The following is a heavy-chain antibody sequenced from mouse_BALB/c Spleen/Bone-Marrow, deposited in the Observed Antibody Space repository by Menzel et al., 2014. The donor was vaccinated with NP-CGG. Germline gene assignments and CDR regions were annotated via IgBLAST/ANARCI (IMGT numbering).Heavy chain of an antibody. CDR3: ARRDNAPFAY. J-gene: IGHJ3*01. CDR2: IDPSDSET. D-gene: IGHD1-3*01. CDR1: GYSFTSYW. Sequence: VQLQQSGPLLVRPGASEKISCKASGYSFTSYWMHWVKQRPGQGLEWIGMIDPSDSETKLNQKFKDKATLTVDKFSSTAYLQLSSPTSEDSAVYYCARRDNAPFAYWGQGTLVTVSA. V-gene: IGHV1-59*01.